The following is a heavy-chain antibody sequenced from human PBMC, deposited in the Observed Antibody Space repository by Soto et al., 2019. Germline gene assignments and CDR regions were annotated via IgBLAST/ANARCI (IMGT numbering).Heavy chain of an antibody. CDR3: AATYDSSGFPLV. V-gene: IGHV1-58*01. CDR2: IVVGSGNT. Sequence: SVKVSCKASGFTFTSSAVQWVRQARGQRLEWIGWIVVGSGNTNYAQKFQERVTITRDMSTSTAYMELSSLRSEDTAVYYCAATYDSSGFPLVWGQGTLVTVSS. CDR1: GFTFTSSA. J-gene: IGHJ4*02. D-gene: IGHD3-22*01.